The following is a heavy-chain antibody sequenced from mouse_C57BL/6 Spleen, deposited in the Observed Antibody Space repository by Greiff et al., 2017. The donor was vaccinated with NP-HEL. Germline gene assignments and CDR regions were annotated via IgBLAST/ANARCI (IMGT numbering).Heavy chain of an antibody. CDR3: ASLYDGYRYYFDY. CDR1: GYSIPSGYY. V-gene: IGHV3-6*01. J-gene: IGHJ2*01. CDR2: ISYDGSN. Sequence: EVQLQESGPGLVKPSQSLSLTCSFTGYSIPSGYYWNWLRQFPGNKLEWMGYISYDGSNNYNPSLKNRISITRDTSKNQFFLKLNSVTTEDTATYYCASLYDGYRYYFDYWGQGTTLTVSS. D-gene: IGHD2-3*01.